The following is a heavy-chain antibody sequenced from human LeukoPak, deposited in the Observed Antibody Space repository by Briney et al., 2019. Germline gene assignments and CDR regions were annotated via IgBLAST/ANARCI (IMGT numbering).Heavy chain of an antibody. D-gene: IGHD2-2*01. Sequence: SETLSLTCTVSGGSISSYYWSWIRQPPGKGLEWIGHIYYSGSTNYNPSLKSRVTISVDTSKNQFSLKLSSVTAADTAVYYCARVLGYCSSTSCSQYYYYGMDVWGQGTTVTVSS. V-gene: IGHV4-59*01. J-gene: IGHJ6*02. CDR1: GGSISSYY. CDR2: IYYSGST. CDR3: ARVLGYCSSTSCSQYYYYGMDV.